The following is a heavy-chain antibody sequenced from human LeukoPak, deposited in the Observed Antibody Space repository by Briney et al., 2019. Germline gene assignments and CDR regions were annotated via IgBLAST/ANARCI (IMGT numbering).Heavy chain of an antibody. J-gene: IGHJ4*02. D-gene: IGHD1-26*01. V-gene: IGHV7-4-1*02. CDR3: ARDLVGAIAY. Sequence: GASVKVSCKGSGYTFTSYAMNWVGQAAGQGVEWVGWISTNTGNPTYAQGFTGRFVFSLDTSVSTAYLQISSLKAEDTAVYYCARDLVGAIAYWGQGTLVTVSS. CDR1: GYTFTSYA. CDR2: ISTNTGNP.